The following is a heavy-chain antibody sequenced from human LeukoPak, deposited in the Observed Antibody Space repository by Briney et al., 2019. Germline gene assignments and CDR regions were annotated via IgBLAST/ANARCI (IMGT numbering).Heavy chain of an antibody. V-gene: IGHV3-30*18. CDR2: ISYDGSNK. CDR3: AKVGQATAGGDAFDI. Sequence: AGGSLRLSCAASGFTFSSYGMHWVRQAPGKGLEWVAVISYDGSNKYYADSVKGRFTISRDNSKNTLYLQMNSLRAEDTAVYYCAKVGQATAGGDAFDIWGQGTMVTVSS. J-gene: IGHJ3*02. CDR1: GFTFSSYG. D-gene: IGHD5-12*01.